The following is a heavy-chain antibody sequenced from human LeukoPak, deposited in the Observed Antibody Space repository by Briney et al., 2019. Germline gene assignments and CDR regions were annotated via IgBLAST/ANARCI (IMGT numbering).Heavy chain of an antibody. CDR3: ARDTLNGPFVISLDY. D-gene: IGHD3-9*01. CDR1: GFSLSTYQ. Sequence: GGSLRLSCAASGFSLSTYQMNWVRQVPGKGLEWVSHISSAGNTEYYADAVRGRFTMSRDNAKNSLYLQMNSLRAEDTAVYYCARDTLNGPFVISLDYWGQGALVTVSS. J-gene: IGHJ4*02. CDR2: ISSAGNTE. V-gene: IGHV3-48*03.